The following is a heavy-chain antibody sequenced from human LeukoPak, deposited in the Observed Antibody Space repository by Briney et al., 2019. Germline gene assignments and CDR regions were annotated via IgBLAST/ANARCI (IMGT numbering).Heavy chain of an antibody. CDR2: IYYSGST. CDR1: GGSISSYY. V-gene: IGHV4-59*08. Sequence: SETLSLTCTVSGGSISSYYWSWIRQPPGKGLEWIGYIYYSGSTNYNPSLKGRVTISVDTSKNQFSLKLSSVTAADTAVYYCARLAGVDTAMVINYFDYWGQGTLVTVSS. D-gene: IGHD5-18*01. J-gene: IGHJ4*02. CDR3: ARLAGVDTAMVINYFDY.